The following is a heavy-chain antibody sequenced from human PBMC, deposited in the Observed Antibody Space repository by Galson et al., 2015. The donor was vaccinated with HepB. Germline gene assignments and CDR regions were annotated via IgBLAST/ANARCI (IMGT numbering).Heavy chain of an antibody. CDR2: IYYSGST. Sequence: TLSLTCTVSGGSISSGGYYWSWIRQHPGKGLEWTGYIYYSGSTYYNPSLKSRVTISVDTSKNQFSLKLSSVTAADTAVYYCARAKGEVGAPSWYVSTTNGDWFDPWGQGTLVTVSS. CDR1: GGSISSGGYY. J-gene: IGHJ5*02. D-gene: IGHD1-26*01. V-gene: IGHV4-31*03. CDR3: ARAKGEVGAPSWYVSTTNGDWFDP.